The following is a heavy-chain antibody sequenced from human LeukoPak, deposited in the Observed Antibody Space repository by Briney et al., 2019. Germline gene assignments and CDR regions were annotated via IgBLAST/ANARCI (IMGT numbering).Heavy chain of an antibody. Sequence: GPVKVSCKASGYTFTSYGISWVRQAPGQGLEWMGWISAYNGNTNYAQKLQGRVTMTTDTSTSTAYMELRSLRSDDTAVYYCARVPVLSWEFDYWGQGTLVTVSS. CDR2: ISAYNGNT. D-gene: IGHD1-26*01. CDR1: GYTFTSYG. J-gene: IGHJ4*02. V-gene: IGHV1-18*04. CDR3: ARVPVLSWEFDY.